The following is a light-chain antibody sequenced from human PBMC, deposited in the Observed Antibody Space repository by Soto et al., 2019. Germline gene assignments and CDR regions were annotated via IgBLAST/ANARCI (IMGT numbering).Light chain of an antibody. CDR3: QHHNDYLYT. CDR1: QNIGYY. Sequence: DVQMTQSPSTLSASVGDTVTITCRASQNIGYYLAWYQQKPGKAPKLLIYEASSFESGVPSRFSGSGFGTDFPLTISSLQPDDFATYFCQHHNDYLYTFGQGTELEIK. J-gene: IGKJ2*01. V-gene: IGKV1-5*03. CDR2: EAS.